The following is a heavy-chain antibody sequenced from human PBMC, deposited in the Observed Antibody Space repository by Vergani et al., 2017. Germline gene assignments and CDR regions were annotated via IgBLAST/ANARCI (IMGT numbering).Heavy chain of an antibody. J-gene: IGHJ3*02. CDR2: ISSSNSTI. Sequence: EVQLVESGGGLVQPGGSLRLSCAASGFTFSSYSMNWVRQAPGQGLELVSYISSSNSTIYYADSVKGRFTIARDNAKKSRYLQMNSLRDEDTAVYYCARFSPGTAGAFDIWGQGTMVTVSS. CDR1: GFTFSSYS. V-gene: IGHV3-48*02. CDR3: ARFSPGTAGAFDI. D-gene: IGHD1-1*01.